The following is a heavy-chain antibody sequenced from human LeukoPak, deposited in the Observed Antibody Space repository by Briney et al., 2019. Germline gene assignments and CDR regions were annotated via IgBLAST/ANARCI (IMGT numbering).Heavy chain of an antibody. CDR3: ARVAYDSSGYYYLDYYYMDV. Sequence: SETLSLTCTVSGYSISSGYYWGWIRQPPGKGLEWIGSIYHSGSTYYNPSLKSRVTISVDTSKNQFSLKLSSVTAADTAVYYCARVAYDSSGYYYLDYYYMDVWGKGTTVTVSS. J-gene: IGHJ6*03. CDR2: IYHSGST. D-gene: IGHD3-22*01. CDR1: GYSISSGYY. V-gene: IGHV4-38-2*02.